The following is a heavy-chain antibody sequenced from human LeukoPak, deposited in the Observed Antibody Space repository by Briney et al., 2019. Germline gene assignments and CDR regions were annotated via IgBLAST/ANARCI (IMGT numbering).Heavy chain of an antibody. CDR1: GGSISSYY. V-gene: IGHV4-59*12. CDR3: ARRRKLWFGELLKNPTPNWFDP. J-gene: IGHJ5*02. D-gene: IGHD3-10*01. CDR2: IYYSGIT. Sequence: SETLSLTCTVSGGSISSYYWSWIRQPPGKGLEWIGYIYYSGITNYNPSLKSRFTISVDKSKNQFSLKLSSVTAADTAVYYCARRRKLWFGELLKNPTPNWFDPWGQGTLVTVSS.